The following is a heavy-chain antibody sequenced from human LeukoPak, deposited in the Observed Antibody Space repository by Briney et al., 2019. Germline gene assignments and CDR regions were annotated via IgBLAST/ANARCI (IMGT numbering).Heavy chain of an antibody. V-gene: IGHV3-53*04. J-gene: IGHJ6*02. CDR2: IYSGGST. D-gene: IGHD6-13*01. CDR1: GLTASSNY. CDR3: AREGYSSSPPYYYGMDV. Sequence: GGPLRLSCAASGLTASSNYMSWARQAPGRGLEWASVIYSGGSTYYADSVKGRFTISRHNSKNTLYLQMNSLRAEDTAVYYCAREGYSSSPPYYYGMDVWGQGTTVTVSS.